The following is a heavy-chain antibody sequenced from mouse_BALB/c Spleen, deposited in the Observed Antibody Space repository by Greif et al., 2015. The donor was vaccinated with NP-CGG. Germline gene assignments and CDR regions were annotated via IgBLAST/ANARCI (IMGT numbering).Heavy chain of an antibody. Sequence: EVQLQESGAELVRSGASVKLSCTASGFNIKDYYMHWVKQRPEQGLEWIGWIDPENGDTEYAPKFQGKATMTADTSSNTAYLQLSSLTSEDTAVYYCNVLNWDGFAYWGQGTLVTVSA. D-gene: IGHD4-1*02. V-gene: IGHV14-4*02. CDR3: NVLNWDGFAY. CDR2: IDPENGDT. J-gene: IGHJ3*01. CDR1: GFNIKDYY.